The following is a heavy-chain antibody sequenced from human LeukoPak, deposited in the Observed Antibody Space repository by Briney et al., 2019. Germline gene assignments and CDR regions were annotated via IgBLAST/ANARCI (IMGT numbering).Heavy chain of an antibody. Sequence: GGSLRLSCTASGFTFSSYAMSWVRQAPGKGLEWVSIISGSGASTYYAESVKGRFTISRDNSKNTLYLQMNSLRAEDTAVYYCAKRPNYDFWSGYYVDCWGQGTLVTVSS. D-gene: IGHD3-3*01. CDR2: ISGSGAST. CDR1: GFTFSSYA. J-gene: IGHJ4*02. V-gene: IGHV3-23*01. CDR3: AKRPNYDFWSGYYVDC.